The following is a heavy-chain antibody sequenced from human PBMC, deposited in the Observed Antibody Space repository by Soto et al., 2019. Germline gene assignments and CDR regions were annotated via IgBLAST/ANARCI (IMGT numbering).Heavy chain of an antibody. Sequence: QVQLVQSGAEVKKPGASVKVSCKASGYTFTSYYMHWVRQAPGQGLEWMGIINPSGSSTTYAQTLQGRLTMTRDMSKSTVHMELSSLRSEDTAVYYCARPYDSSGYYDYGMDVWGQGTTVTVSS. CDR3: ARPYDSSGYYDYGMDV. CDR1: GYTFTSYY. J-gene: IGHJ6*02. D-gene: IGHD3-22*01. CDR2: INPSGSST. V-gene: IGHV1-46*03.